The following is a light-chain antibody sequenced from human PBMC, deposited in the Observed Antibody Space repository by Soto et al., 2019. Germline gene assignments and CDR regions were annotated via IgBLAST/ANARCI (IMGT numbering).Light chain of an antibody. Sequence: EIVLTQSPATLSLSPGDAATPSCRASQSISTHLAWFQQKPGQAPRLLIYDASNRATGVPARFSGSGSGTDFTLTISSLEPEDFAVYYCQQRGNWPPITFGQGTRLEIK. V-gene: IGKV3-11*01. CDR1: QSISTH. CDR2: DAS. J-gene: IGKJ5*01. CDR3: QQRGNWPPIT.